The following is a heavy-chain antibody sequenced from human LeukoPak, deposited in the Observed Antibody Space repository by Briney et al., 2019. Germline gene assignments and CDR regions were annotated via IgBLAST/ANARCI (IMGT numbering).Heavy chain of an antibody. CDR1: GGTSSSYA. CDR2: IIPIFGTA. Sequence: SVKVSCKASGGTSSSYAISWVRQAPGQGLEWMGGIIPIFGTANYAQKFQGRVTITTDESTSTAYMELSSLRSVDTAVYYCARHPHYYYYMDVWGKGTTVTVSS. V-gene: IGHV1-69*05. J-gene: IGHJ6*03. CDR3: ARHPHYYYYMDV.